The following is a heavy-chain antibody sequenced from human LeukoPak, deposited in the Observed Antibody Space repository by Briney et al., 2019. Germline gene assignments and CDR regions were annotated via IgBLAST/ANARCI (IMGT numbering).Heavy chain of an antibody. CDR2: DGTAGDT. J-gene: IGHJ3*02. CDR1: GFTFSTYN. CDR3: ARRGDSRGYYDAFDI. D-gene: IGHD3-22*01. Sequence: PGGSLRLSCTASGFTFSTYNMHWVRQPTGKGLEWVSADGTAGDTYYPGSVKGRFTISRENAKNSLYLQMNSLRVGDTAVYYCARRGDSRGYYDAFDIWGQGTMVTVSS. V-gene: IGHV3-13*01.